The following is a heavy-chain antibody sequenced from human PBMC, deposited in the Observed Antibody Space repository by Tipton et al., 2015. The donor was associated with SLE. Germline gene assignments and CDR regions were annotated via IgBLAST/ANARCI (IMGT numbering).Heavy chain of an antibody. CDR1: GGSISSSDSF. V-gene: IGHV4-39*07. Sequence: TLSLTCTVSGGSISSSDSFWGWIRQSPGKGLEWIATIYYSGTTYYNPSLKSRVSMSLDTSKNQFSLKLSSVTTADTAVYYCARDSPGDFDWFDAFDIWGQGTMVTVSS. CDR2: IYYSGTT. D-gene: IGHD3-9*01. CDR3: ARDSPGDFDWFDAFDI. J-gene: IGHJ3*02.